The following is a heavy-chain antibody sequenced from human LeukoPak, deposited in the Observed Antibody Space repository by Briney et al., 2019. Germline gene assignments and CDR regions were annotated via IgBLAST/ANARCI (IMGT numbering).Heavy chain of an antibody. CDR2: IYYTGGET. CDR3: ARQPCGTAALDI. Sequence: SETLSLTCTVSVGSINNYDWSWIRQPPGKGLEWIGYIYYTGGETNYNPSLKSRLTISVDTSKNQFSLMLTSVTAADTAVYYCARQPCGTAALDIWAQGTMVTVSS. CDR1: VGSINNYD. J-gene: IGHJ3*02. D-gene: IGHD1-14*01. V-gene: IGHV4-59*08.